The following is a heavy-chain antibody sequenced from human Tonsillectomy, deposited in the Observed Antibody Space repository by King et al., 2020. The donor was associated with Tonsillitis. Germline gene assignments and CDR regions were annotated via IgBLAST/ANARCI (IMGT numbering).Heavy chain of an antibody. J-gene: IGHJ4*02. Sequence: QLQESGSGLVKPSQTLSLTCAVSGGSISSGGYSWSWIRQPPGKGLEWIGYIYHSGSTYYNPSLKSRVTISVDRSKNQFSLKLSSVTAADTAVYYCARQDSSGYFYSFDYWGQGTLVTVSS. CDR1: GGSISSGGYS. CDR3: ARQDSSGYFYSFDY. CDR2: IYHSGST. V-gene: IGHV4-30-2*01. D-gene: IGHD3-22*01.